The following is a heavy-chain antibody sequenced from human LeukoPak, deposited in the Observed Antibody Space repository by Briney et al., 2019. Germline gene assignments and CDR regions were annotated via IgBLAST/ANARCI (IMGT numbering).Heavy chain of an antibody. D-gene: IGHD1-14*01. J-gene: IGHJ6*03. CDR2: ISAYNGNT. V-gene: IGHV1-18*01. CDR3: ARATNYYYYYMDV. CDR1: GYTFDSYG. Sequence: ASVKVSCKTSGYTFDSYGIAWVRQAPGQGLEWMGWISAYNGNTNYAQKLQGRVTMTTDTSTSTAYMELRSLRSDDTAVYYCARATNYYYYYMDVWGKGTTVTVSS.